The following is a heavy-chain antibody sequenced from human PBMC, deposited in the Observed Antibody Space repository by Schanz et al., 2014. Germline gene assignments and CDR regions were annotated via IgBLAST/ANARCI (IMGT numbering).Heavy chain of an antibody. Sequence: VQLVESGGGLVKPGGSLRLSCAASGFTFSDYYMSWIRQAPGKGLEWVSVIGVDGTTTYYADSVKGRFTISRDNSKNTLYLQMNSLRAEDTAVYYCAKGRFGELSAFDIWGQGTMVTVSS. CDR3: AKGRFGELSAFDI. D-gene: IGHD3-10*01. CDR2: IGVDGTTT. CDR1: GFTFSDYY. J-gene: IGHJ3*02. V-gene: IGHV3-23*04.